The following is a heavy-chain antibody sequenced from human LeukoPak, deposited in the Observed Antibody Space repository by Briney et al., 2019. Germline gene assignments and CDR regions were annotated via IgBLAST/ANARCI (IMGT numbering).Heavy chain of an antibody. CDR1: GFTFSSYG. V-gene: IGHV3-23*01. J-gene: IGHJ5*02. CDR2: ISGSGGST. CDR3: AKDLPSTGHPGNPFDP. Sequence: HTGGSLRLSCAASGFTFSSYGMSWVRQAPGKGLEWVSAISGSGGSTYYADSVKGRFTISRDNSKNTLYLQMNSLRAEDTAVYYCAKDLPSTGHPGNPFDPWGQGTLVTVSS. D-gene: IGHD1-1*01.